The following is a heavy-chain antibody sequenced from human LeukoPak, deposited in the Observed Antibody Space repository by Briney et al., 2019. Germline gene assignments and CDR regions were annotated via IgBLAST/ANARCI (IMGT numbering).Heavy chain of an antibody. CDR1: AFTLSSYA. CDR3: ARGGRGDYFDY. V-gene: IGHV3-30-3*01. CDR2: ISYDGSNK. Sequence: GGSLRLSCAASAFTLSSYAMHWVRQAPGKGLEWVAVISYDGSNKYYADSVKGRFTISRDNSKNTLYLQMNSQRAEDTAVYYCARGGRGDYFDYWGQGTLVTVSS. J-gene: IGHJ4*02. D-gene: IGHD3-10*01.